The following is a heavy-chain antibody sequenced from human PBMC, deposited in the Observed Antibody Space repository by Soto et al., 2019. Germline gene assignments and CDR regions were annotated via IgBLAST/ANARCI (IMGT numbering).Heavy chain of an antibody. D-gene: IGHD6-25*01. J-gene: IGHJ5*02. CDR2: IYYSGST. CDR3: ARDIPTLNEYSRGYFDP. V-gene: IGHV4-31*03. Sequence: LSLTCTVSGGSISSGGYYWSWIRQHSGKGLEWIGYIYYSGSTYYNPSLKSRITISVDTSKNQFSLKLSSVTAADTAVYYCARDIPTLNEYSRGYFDPWSQGTLVTVSS. CDR1: GGSISSGGYY.